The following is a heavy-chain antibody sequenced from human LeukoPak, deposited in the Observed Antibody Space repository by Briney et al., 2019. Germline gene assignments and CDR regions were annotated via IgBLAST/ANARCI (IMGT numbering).Heavy chain of an antibody. CDR3: VRGQYSAFDI. V-gene: IGHV6-1*01. J-gene: IGHJ3*02. CDR2: TYRGSS. CDR1: GDSVSGNIVA. D-gene: IGHD2-21*01. Sequence: SQTLSLTCAVSGDSVSGNIVAWNWIRQPPSRGLEWLGRTYRGSSYYAPSMKSRISISPDTSKNQFSLHLNSVTPEDTAVYFCVRGQYSAFDIWGQGTLVTVSS.